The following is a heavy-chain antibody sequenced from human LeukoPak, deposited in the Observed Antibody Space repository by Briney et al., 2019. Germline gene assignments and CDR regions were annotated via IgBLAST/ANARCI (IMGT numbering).Heavy chain of an antibody. CDR1: GGSISSYY. V-gene: IGHV4-59*01. CDR3: ARTCGSYYILPPDY. CDR2: IYYSGST. J-gene: IGHJ4*02. D-gene: IGHD1-26*01. Sequence: PSETLSLTCTVSGGSISSYYWSWIRQPPGKGLECIGYIYYSGSTNYNPSLKSRVTISVDTSKNQFSLKLSSVTAADTAVYYCARTCGSYYILPPDYWGQRTLVTVSS.